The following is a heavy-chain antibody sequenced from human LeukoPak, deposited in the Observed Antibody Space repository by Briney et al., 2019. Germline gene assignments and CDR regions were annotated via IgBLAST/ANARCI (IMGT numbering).Heavy chain of an antibody. J-gene: IGHJ4*02. CDR2: IYTSGSA. CDR1: GGFISSGSYY. CDR3: ARSDDYDSSGYYYDY. D-gene: IGHD3-22*01. Sequence: SQTLSLTCTVSGGFISSGSYYWSWIRQPAGKGLEWIGRIYTSGSANYNPSLKSRVTISVDTSKNQFSLKLSSVTAADTAVYYCARSDDYDSSGYYYDYWGQGTLVTVSS. V-gene: IGHV4-61*02.